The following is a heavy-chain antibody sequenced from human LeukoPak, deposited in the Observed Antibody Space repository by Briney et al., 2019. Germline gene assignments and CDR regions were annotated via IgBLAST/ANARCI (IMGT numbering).Heavy chain of an antibody. D-gene: IGHD2/OR15-2a*01. CDR1: GYTFTGYY. CDR3: ARDSEFSGDAFDI. CDR2: INPNSGGT. V-gene: IGHV1-2*02. J-gene: IGHJ3*02. Sequence: ASVKVSXKASGYTFTGYYMHWVRQAPGQGLEWMGWINPNSGGTNYAQKFQGRVTMTRDTSISTAYMELSRLRSDDTAVYYCARDSEFSGDAFDIWGQGTMVTVSS.